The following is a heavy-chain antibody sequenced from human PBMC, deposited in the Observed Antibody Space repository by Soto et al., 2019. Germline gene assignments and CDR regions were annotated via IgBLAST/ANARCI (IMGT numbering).Heavy chain of an antibody. Sequence: QVHLQQWGAGLLKPSETLSLTCAVYGGSFSGYYWSWIRQPPGKGLEWIGEINNGRSSNYNPSLKSRGSMSVGTSNNQFSLKLTSVTAADTAVYYCARGRGDGYNQNWYFDLWGRGTLVTVSS. J-gene: IGHJ2*01. CDR1: GGSFSGYY. CDR2: INNGRSS. V-gene: IGHV4-34*01. CDR3: ARGRGDGYNQNWYFDL. D-gene: IGHD3-10*01.